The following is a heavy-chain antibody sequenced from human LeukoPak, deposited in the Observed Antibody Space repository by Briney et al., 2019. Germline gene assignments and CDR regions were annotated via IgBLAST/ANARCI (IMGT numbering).Heavy chain of an antibody. CDR2: IYYSGST. J-gene: IGHJ4*02. CDR3: ASQYGDYVGDYYFDY. D-gene: IGHD4-17*01. Sequence: SETLSLTCTVSGGSISRYYWSWIRQPPGKGLEWIGYIYYSGSTNYNPSLKSRVTISVDTSKNQFSLKLSSVTAADTAVYYCASQYGDYVGDYYFDYWGQGTLVTVSS. CDR1: GGSISRYY. V-gene: IGHV4-59*01.